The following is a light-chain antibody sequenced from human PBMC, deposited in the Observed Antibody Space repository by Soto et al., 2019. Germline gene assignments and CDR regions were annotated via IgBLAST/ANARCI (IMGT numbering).Light chain of an antibody. Sequence: DLQMTQSPSSLSASVGDRVTITCRASQSISTYLNWYQQKPGKAPEFLIYAASSLHSGVPSRFSGSGSGTDFTLTISSLQPEDFATYYCQQSYSSPYTFGQGTKLQIK. CDR1: QSISTY. J-gene: IGKJ2*01. CDR2: AAS. V-gene: IGKV1-39*01. CDR3: QQSYSSPYT.